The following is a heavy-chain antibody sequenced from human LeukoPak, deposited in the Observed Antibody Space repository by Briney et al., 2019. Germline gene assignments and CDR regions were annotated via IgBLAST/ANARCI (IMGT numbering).Heavy chain of an antibody. V-gene: IGHV3-30*18. CDR2: ISYDGSNK. CDR3: AKGSYYDSSGSFYFDY. CDR1: GFTFSSYG. J-gene: IGHJ4*02. Sequence: GRSLRLSCAASGFTFSSYGMHWVRQAPGKGLEWVAVISYDGSNKYYADSVKGRFTISRGNSKNTLYVQVNSLGTEDTAAYYCAKGSYYDSSGSFYFDYWGQGTLVTVSS. D-gene: IGHD3-22*01.